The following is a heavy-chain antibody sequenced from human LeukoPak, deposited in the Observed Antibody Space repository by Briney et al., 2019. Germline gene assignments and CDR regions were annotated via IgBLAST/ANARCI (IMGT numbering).Heavy chain of an antibody. J-gene: IGHJ4*02. CDR1: GFTFSSYD. CDR2: IRGSSTYM. Sequence: GGSLRLSCAASGFTFSSYDMHWVRQAPGKGLEWVSSIRGSSTYMYYADSVKGRFTISRDNAKNSVYLQMNSLRAEDTAVYYCAREVFGDRDYWGQGTLVSVSS. V-gene: IGHV3-21*01. CDR3: AREVFGDRDY. D-gene: IGHD3-10*02.